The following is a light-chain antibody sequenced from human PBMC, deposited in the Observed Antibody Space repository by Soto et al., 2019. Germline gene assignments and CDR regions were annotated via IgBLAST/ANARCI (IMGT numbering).Light chain of an antibody. J-gene: IGKJ1*01. CDR3: QHYDTSLRT. V-gene: IGKV3-20*01. CDR1: QSISSRH. CDR2: AAS. Sequence: ELVLTQSPGTLSLSPGEIATLSCRASQSISSRHLAWYQQKPGQAPRLLIYAASTRATDIPDKFSGSGSGADFTLSISRLEPEDFAVYYCQHYDTSLRTFGPGTKVEI.